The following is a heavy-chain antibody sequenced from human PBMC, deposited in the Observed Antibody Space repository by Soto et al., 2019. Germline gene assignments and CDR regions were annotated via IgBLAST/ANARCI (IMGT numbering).Heavy chain of an antibody. V-gene: IGHV3-74*01. CDR3: ARSLPYYYYYYYMAV. Sequence: EVQLEESGGGLVQPGGSLRLSCVASGFTFSSNWVHWVRQAPGKGLVWVARINSEGSSTTYADSVKGRFTISRDNAKNTLFLQMNSLRAEDTGVYYCARSLPYYYYYYYMAVWGKGTTVTVSS. CDR1: GFTFSSNW. J-gene: IGHJ6*03. CDR2: INSEGSST.